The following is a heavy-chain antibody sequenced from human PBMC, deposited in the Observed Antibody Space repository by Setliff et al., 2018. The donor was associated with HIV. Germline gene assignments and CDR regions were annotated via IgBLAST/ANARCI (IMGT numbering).Heavy chain of an antibody. D-gene: IGHD3-9*01. Sequence: SETLSLTCTVPGGSINRSNYYWGWIRQPPGKGLEWIGTVSYTGSTYYDPSLKSRVTISLDTSKNQFFLKLSSVTAPDTAIYYCARQTWEYYDTLTGYYRSPKNFDSWGQGTLVTVSS. CDR3: ARQTWEYYDTLTGYYRSPKNFDS. J-gene: IGHJ4*02. CDR1: GGSINRSNYY. CDR2: VSYTGST. V-gene: IGHV4-39*01.